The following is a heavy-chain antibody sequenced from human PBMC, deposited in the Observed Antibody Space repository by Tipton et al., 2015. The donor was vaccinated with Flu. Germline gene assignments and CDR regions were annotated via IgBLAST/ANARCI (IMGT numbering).Heavy chain of an antibody. V-gene: IGHV4-39*01. CDR1: SGSISITNYF. CDR2: IYYNGGT. D-gene: IGHD3-10*02. J-gene: IGHJ4*02. Sequence: TLSLTCTVSSGSISITNYFCAWIRQPPGKGLELIGSIYYNGGTYYNPSLKSRVTISVDTSKNQFSLRLSSVTAADTAVYYCARLSYYDVDLKNFYFDYWGQGALVTVSS. CDR3: ARLSYYDVDLKNFYFDY.